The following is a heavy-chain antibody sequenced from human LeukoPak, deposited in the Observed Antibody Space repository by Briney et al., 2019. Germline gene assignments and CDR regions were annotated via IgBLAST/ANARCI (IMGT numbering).Heavy chain of an antibody. CDR1: GFTFSSYE. V-gene: IGHV3-48*03. CDR3: AIDRYSSGWYTFDY. D-gene: IGHD6-19*01. CDR2: ISSSGSTM. J-gene: IGHJ4*02. Sequence: PGGSLRLSCAASGFTFSSYEMNWVRQAPGKGLEWVSYISSSGSTMSYADSVKGRFTISRDNAKNSLDLQMNSLRAEDTAVYYCAIDRYSSGWYTFDYWGQGTLVTVSS.